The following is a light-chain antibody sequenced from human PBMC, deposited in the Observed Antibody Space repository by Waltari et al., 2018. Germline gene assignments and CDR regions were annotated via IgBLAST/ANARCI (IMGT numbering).Light chain of an antibody. CDR1: DSNIGAGYD. CDR3: QSYDRSLTGSWV. V-gene: IGLV1-40*01. J-gene: IGLJ3*02. Sequence: QSVLTQPPSVSGAPGQRVTISCTGSDSNIGAGYDVPWYQQLPGTAPKPLIYGNTNRPSGVSDRFSGSKSGTSGSLAITGLQAEDEAYYYCQSYDRSLTGSWVFGGGTKLTVL. CDR2: GNT.